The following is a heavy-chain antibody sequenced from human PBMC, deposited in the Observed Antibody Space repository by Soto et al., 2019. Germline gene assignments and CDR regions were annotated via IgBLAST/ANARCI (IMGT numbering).Heavy chain of an antibody. CDR3: ARDRVFGMDV. D-gene: IGHD3-10*01. CDR2: MYNSGST. V-gene: IGHV4-31*03. Sequence: SETLSLTCTVSGGSISSGNYYWNWIRQHPGKGLEWIGNMYNSGSTYYNPSLQSRITISEDTSKNQFSLNLISVTAADTAVYYCARDRVFGMDVWGQVTKVTFPS. J-gene: IGHJ6*02. CDR1: GGSISSGNYY.